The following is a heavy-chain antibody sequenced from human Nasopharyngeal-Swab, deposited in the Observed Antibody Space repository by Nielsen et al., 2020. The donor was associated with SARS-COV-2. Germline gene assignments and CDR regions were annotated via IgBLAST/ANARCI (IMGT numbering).Heavy chain of an antibody. CDR2: ISPNGDGA. D-gene: IGHD6-25*01. CDR1: GFTFSSYS. J-gene: IGHJ6*03. CDR3: ARATLPSGAYYMDV. V-gene: IGHV3-64*01. Sequence: GGSLRLSCVASGFTFSSYSMHWVRQAPGGELEYVAAISPNGDGAYYGSSVKGRFIISRDNSKNTLDLRMGTLSSDDMAVYYCARATLPSGAYYMDVWGKGTTVTVS.